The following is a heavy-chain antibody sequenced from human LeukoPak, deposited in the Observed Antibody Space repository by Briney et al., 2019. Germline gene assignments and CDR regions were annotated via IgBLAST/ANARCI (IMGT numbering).Heavy chain of an antibody. D-gene: IGHD5-24*01. J-gene: IGHJ3*01. Sequence: PGGSRRLSCAVSGFTLRNYLMHWVRQAPGQGLVWVSRINQDESKAYADAVRGRFTVSRDNAKNMLYLHLGGLRAEDTAVYFCGRGGDGIDFWGQGTTVIVSS. V-gene: IGHV3-74*01. CDR3: GRGGDGIDF. CDR2: INQDESKA. CDR1: GFTLRNYL.